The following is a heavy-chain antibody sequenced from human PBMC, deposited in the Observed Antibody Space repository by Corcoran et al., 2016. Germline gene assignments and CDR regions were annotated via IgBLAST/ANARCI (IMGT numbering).Heavy chain of an antibody. CDR3: AKDRSGTWSFDY. CDR2: ISYDGSRK. D-gene: IGHD6-13*01. Sequence: QVQLVESGGGVVQPGRSLRLSCAASGFTFSNYGMYWVRQAPGKGREWVAFISYDGSRKYYADSVKGRFTISRDNSKNTLYLQMNTLRVEDTALYSCAKDRSGTWSFDYWGQGALVTVSS. V-gene: IGHV3-30*18. CDR1: GFTFSNYG. J-gene: IGHJ4*02.